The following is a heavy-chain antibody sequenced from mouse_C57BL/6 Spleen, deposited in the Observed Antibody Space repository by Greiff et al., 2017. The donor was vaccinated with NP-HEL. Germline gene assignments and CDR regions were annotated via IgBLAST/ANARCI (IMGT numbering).Heavy chain of an antibody. CDR1: GYTLTDYE. D-gene: IGHD4-1*02. Sequence: QVQLKESGAELVRPGASVTLSCKASGYTLTDYEMHWVKQTPVHGLEWIGAIDPETGGTAYNQKFKGKAILTADKSSSTAYMELRSLTSEDSAVYYCTRSQLSWFAYWGQGTLVTVSA. J-gene: IGHJ3*01. CDR3: TRSQLSWFAY. V-gene: IGHV1-15*01. CDR2: IDPETGGT.